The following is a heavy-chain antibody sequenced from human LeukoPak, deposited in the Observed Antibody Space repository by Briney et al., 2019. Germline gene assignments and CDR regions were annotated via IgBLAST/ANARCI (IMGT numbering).Heavy chain of an antibody. CDR2: ISPSGGIT. CDR1: GFTFSSHG. J-gene: IGHJ1*01. CDR3: AKDDAWGRYKD. Sequence: GGTLRLSCAASGFTFSSHGMNWVRQAPGKGLEWVSGISPSGGITYYTDSVKGRFTISRDNSKNTVSLQMNSLRGEDTAVYYCAKDDAWGRYKDWGQGTLVTVSS. V-gene: IGHV3-23*01. D-gene: IGHD3-16*01.